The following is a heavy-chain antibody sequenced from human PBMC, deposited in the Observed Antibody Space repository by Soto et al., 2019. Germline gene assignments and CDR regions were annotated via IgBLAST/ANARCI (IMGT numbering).Heavy chain of an antibody. CDR2: ISAYNGDT. V-gene: IGHV1-18*01. CDR3: AGWASGLRGFY. J-gene: IGHJ4*01. D-gene: IGHD1-26*01. Sequence: QVQLVQSGAEVKKPGASVKVSCKASGYTFTSYGISWVRQAPGQGLEWVGWISAYNGDTDYAHNLQGRVTLTTDTTRTTAYMELRSLITDDTAVDYRAGWASGLRGFYWGHGTLVTVSS. CDR1: GYTFTSYG.